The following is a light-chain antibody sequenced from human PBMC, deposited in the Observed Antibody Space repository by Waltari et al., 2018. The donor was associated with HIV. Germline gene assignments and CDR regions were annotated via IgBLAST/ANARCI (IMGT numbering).Light chain of an antibody. CDR1: SGHSSFA. J-gene: IGLJ2*01. CDR2: VDSDGSH. CDR3: QTWGAGAVV. V-gene: IGLV4-69*01. Sequence: PVVTQSSSASASLGASVRLTCTLSSGHSSFAIAWHQPLPETRPQFLLRVDSDGSHIRGDCIPDRCSGSSSATERYLTIANLQSGDEADYYCQTWGAGAVVFGGGTRLTVL.